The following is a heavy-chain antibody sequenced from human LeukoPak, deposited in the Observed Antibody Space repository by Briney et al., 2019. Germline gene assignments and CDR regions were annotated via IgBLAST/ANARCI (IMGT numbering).Heavy chain of an antibody. CDR1: GFTFDDYA. J-gene: IGHJ4*02. Sequence: GRSLRLSCAASGFTFDDYAMHWVRQAPGKGLEWVSGISWNSGSIGYADSVKGRFTISRDNAKNSLYLQMNSLRAEDTALYYCAKDLGSGWYFDYWGQGTLVTVSS. CDR3: AKDLGSGWYFDY. D-gene: IGHD6-19*01. V-gene: IGHV3-9*01. CDR2: ISWNSGSI.